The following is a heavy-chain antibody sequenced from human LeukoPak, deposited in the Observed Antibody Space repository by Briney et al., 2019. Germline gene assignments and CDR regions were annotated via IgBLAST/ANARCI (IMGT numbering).Heavy chain of an antibody. Sequence: GGSLRLSCAASGFTFDDYAMHWVRQAPGKGLEWVSGISWNSGSIGYADSVKGRFTISRDNAKNSLYLQMNSLRAEDTALYYCAKSYSYGYSAIIFDYWGQGTLVTVSS. J-gene: IGHJ4*02. CDR2: ISWNSGSI. CDR3: AKSYSYGYSAIIFDY. D-gene: IGHD5-18*01. CDR1: GFTFDDYA. V-gene: IGHV3-9*01.